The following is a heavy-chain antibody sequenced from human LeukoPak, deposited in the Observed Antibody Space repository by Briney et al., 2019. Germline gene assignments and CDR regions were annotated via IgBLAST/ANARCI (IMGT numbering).Heavy chain of an antibody. CDR1: GGSINGYY. Sequence: SETLSLTCSVSGGSINGYYWSWIRQPPGKRLEWFGYIYYNGDTNYNPSLKSRVTMSVDTSKNQFSLKLSSMTAADTAVYYCATYRRDGDNYCFDDWGQGTLVTVSS. CDR2: IYYNGDT. D-gene: IGHD5-24*01. J-gene: IGHJ4*02. CDR3: ATYRRDGDNYCFDD. V-gene: IGHV4-59*01.